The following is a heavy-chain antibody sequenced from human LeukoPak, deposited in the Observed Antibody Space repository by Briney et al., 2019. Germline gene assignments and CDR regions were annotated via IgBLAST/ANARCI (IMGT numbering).Heavy chain of an antibody. V-gene: IGHV4-34*01. CDR3: ARHVLRQQLVWIPSYYYMDV. CDR1: GGSFSGYY. J-gene: IGHJ6*03. CDR2: INHSGST. Sequence: KPSETLSLTCAVYGGSFSGYYWSWIRQPPGKGLEWIGEINHSGSTNYNPSLKSRVTISVDTSKNQFSLKLSSVTAADTAVYYCARHVLRQQLVWIPSYYYMDVWGKGTTVTVSS. D-gene: IGHD6-13*01.